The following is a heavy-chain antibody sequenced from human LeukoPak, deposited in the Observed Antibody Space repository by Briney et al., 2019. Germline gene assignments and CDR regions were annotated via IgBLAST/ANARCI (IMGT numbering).Heavy chain of an antibody. Sequence: PGGSLRLSCAASGFTVSNNYKSWVRQTPGKGLEWVSVIYSGGSTYYADSAKGRFTISRDNSKNTLYLQMNSLRAEDTAVYYCAGSGWYKGVFDYWGQGTLVTVSS. D-gene: IGHD6-19*01. CDR1: GFTVSNNY. CDR2: IYSGGST. CDR3: AGSGWYKGVFDY. J-gene: IGHJ4*02. V-gene: IGHV3-53*01.